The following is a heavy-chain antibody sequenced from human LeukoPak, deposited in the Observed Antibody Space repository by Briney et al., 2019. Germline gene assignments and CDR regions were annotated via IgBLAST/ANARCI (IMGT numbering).Heavy chain of an antibody. CDR3: ARDSGGY. CDR2: IKQDGSEK. D-gene: IGHD3-10*01. CDR1: GFTFSNSA. Sequence: GGSLRLSCAASGFTFSNSAMSWVRQAPGKGLEWVANIKQDGSEKYYVDSVKGRFTISRDNAKNSLYLQMNSLRAEDTAVYYCARDSGGYWGQGTLVTVSS. V-gene: IGHV3-7*01. J-gene: IGHJ4*02.